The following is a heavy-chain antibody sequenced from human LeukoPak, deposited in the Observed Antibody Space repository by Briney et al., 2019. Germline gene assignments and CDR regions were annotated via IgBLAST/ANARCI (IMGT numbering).Heavy chain of an antibody. Sequence: ASETLSLTRTVSGGSISSSGHYWGWIRQPPGKGLEWIGIIYYSGSTYYNPSLKSRVTISVDTSKNQFSLKLSSVTAADTAVYYCARQYCSSTTCWAYFDYWGQGTLVTVSS. D-gene: IGHD2-2*01. CDR1: GGSISSSGHY. J-gene: IGHJ4*02. CDR3: ARQYCSSTTCWAYFDY. CDR2: IYYSGST. V-gene: IGHV4-39*01.